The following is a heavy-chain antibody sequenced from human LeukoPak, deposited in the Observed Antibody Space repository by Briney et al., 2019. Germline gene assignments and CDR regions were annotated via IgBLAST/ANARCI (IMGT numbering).Heavy chain of an antibody. D-gene: IGHD3-10*01. J-gene: IGHJ3*02. V-gene: IGHV3-48*01. CDR3: ARGGSYYNEAFDI. CDR2: ISSSSGNI. CDR1: GFTFSSYS. Sequence: GGSLRLSCAASGFTFSSYSMNWVRQAPGKGLEWASYISSSSGNIYYADSVKGRFTISRDNAKNSLSLQMNSLRAEDTAVYYCARGGSYYNEAFDIWGQGTMVTVSS.